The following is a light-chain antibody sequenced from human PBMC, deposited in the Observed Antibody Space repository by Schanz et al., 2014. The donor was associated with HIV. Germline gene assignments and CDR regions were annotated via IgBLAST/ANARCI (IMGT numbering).Light chain of an antibody. V-gene: IGLV2-14*03. CDR2: DVT. CDR1: SSDVGGYDY. CDR3: CSYTTTSTYV. J-gene: IGLJ1*01. Sequence: QSALTQPASVSGSPGQSITISCTGDSSDVGGYDYVSWYQQHPGKAPKLIIYDVTDRPSGVSFRFSGSKSGNTASLTISGLQSEDEAFYYCCSYTTTSTYVFGAGTKLTVL.